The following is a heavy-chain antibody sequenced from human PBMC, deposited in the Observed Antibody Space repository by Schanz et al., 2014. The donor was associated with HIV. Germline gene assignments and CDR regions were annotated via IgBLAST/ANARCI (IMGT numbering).Heavy chain of an antibody. D-gene: IGHD6-6*01. V-gene: IGHV1-2*02. Sequence: QVQLVQSGVEVKKPGASVKVSCKASGGTFMTYAISWVRQAPGQGLEWMGWFNPNSGGRIYPQKFEGRVTMTRDTSISTAYMELSSLRYDDTAVYYCAREPSFSGLDVWGQGTTVIVSS. CDR1: GGTFMTYA. J-gene: IGHJ6*02. CDR2: FNPNSGGR. CDR3: AREPSFSGLDV.